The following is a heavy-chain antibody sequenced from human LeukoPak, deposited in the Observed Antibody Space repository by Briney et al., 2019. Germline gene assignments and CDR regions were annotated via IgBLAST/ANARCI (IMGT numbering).Heavy chain of an antibody. CDR2: TYYRSKWYN. CDR1: GDSVSSNSAV. Sequence: SQTLSLTCAISGDSVSSNSAVWNWIRQSPSRGLEWLGRTYYRSKWYNDYAVSVKSRITINPDTSKNQFSLQLNSVTPEDTAVYYCARGGMTTVTTLGGMDVWGQGTTVTVSS. V-gene: IGHV6-1*01. CDR3: ARGGMTTVTTLGGMDV. J-gene: IGHJ6*02. D-gene: IGHD4-17*01.